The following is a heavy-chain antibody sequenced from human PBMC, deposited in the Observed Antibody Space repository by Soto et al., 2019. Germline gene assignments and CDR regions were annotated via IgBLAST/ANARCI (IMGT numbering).Heavy chain of an antibody. D-gene: IGHD3-3*01. V-gene: IGHV4-39*01. J-gene: IGHJ5*02. Sequence: QLQLQESGPGLVKPSETLSLTCTVSGGSISSSSYYWGWIRQPPGKGLEWIGSIYYSGSTYYNPSRKRRVTRSLDKSKNQFSLKLSSVPAADTAVYYCARGTFFGVVIISNWFDPWGQGTLVSVSS. CDR3: ARGTFFGVVIISNWFDP. CDR1: GGSISSSSYY. CDR2: IYYSGST.